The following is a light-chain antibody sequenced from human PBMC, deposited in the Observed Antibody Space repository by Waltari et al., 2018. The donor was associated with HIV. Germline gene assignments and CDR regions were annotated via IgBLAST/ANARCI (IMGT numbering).Light chain of an antibody. CDR2: DYR. CDR3: QVWESSTDDHQVV. Sequence: SYVLTQPPSVSVAPGQTARMTCGGNNIGSKRMHWYQQKPGQAPVLVVYDYRDRPSGIPERFSGSNFGNTATLTITRVEAGDEADYYCQVWESSTDDHQVVFGGGTKLTVL. V-gene: IGLV3-21*02. CDR1: NIGSKR. J-gene: IGLJ2*01.